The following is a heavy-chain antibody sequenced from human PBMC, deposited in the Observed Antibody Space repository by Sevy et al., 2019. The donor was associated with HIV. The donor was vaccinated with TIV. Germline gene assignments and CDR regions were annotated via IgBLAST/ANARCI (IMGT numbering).Heavy chain of an antibody. CDR1: GFTFSSYW. Sequence: GGSLRLSCAASGFTFSSYWMSWVRQAPGKGLEWVANIKQDGSEKYNVDTVKAQLTVSIDNAKNSQNQQMNSLGAEDTAVSYCARDGRHSYDYRKYYYYYGMDVWGQGTTVTVSS. D-gene: IGHD5-18*01. V-gene: IGHV3-7*01. J-gene: IGHJ6*01. CDR3: ARDGRHSYDYRKYYYYYGMDV. CDR2: IKQDGSEK.